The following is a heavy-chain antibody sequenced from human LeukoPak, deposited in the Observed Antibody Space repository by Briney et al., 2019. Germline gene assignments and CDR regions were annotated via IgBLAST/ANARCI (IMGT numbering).Heavy chain of an antibody. V-gene: IGHV1-2*02. CDR1: GYTFTGYY. CDR2: INPNSGGT. D-gene: IGHD2-2*01. Sequence: GASVKVSCKASGYTFTGYYMHWVRQAPGQGLEWMGWINPNSGGTNYAQKFQGRVTMTRDTSISTAYMELSRLRSDDTAVYYCAALGYCSSTSCHRLGYYYYYMDVWGKGTTVTVS. J-gene: IGHJ6*03. CDR3: AALGYCSSTSCHRLGYYYYYMDV.